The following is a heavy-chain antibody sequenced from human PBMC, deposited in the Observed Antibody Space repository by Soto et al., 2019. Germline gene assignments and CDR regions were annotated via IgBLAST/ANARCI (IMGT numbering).Heavy chain of an antibody. J-gene: IGHJ4*02. CDR1: GGSISSGDYS. V-gene: IGHV4-30-2*01. CDR3: AGGYCSGGSCYLLDY. Sequence: QLQLQESGSGLVMPTQTLSLTCAVSGGSISSGDYSWSWIRQPPGKGLEWIGYIYHSGSTYYNPSLKSRVTISLDRSKNQFSLKLNSVTAADTAMYYCAGGYCSGGSCYLLDYWGQGTLVTVSS. CDR2: IYHSGST. D-gene: IGHD2-15*01.